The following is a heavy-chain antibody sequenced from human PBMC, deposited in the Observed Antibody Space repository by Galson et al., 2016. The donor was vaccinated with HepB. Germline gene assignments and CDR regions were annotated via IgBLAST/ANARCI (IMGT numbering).Heavy chain of an antibody. J-gene: IGHJ4*02. D-gene: IGHD3-16*01. CDR3: VKDGGAFNFDY. Sequence: SVKVSCKASGYTFTGYYLHWVRQAPGQGLEWMGWIIPNTGGTNYAQKFQDRVTMTRDTSINTTYMELSRLRSDDTAAYYCVKDGGAFNFDYWGRGTLVTVSS. CDR1: GYTFTGYY. V-gene: IGHV1-2*02. CDR2: IIPNTGGT.